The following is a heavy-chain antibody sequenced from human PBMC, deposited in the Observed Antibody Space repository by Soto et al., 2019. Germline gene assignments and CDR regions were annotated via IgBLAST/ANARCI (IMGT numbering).Heavy chain of an antibody. D-gene: IGHD2-2*01. CDR1: GFTFSRYV. CDR2: INSNGGST. CDR3: ARVPDLVYCSRTSCLSYVDY. Sequence: EVQLLESGGGLVQPGGSLRLSCIASGFTFSRYVMTWVRQAPGKGLEWVSTINSNGGSTYYADSVKGLFTLSRDNSKNSLYLQMNSLRAEDTAVYFCARVPDLVYCSRTSCLSYVDYWGQGALVTVAS. J-gene: IGHJ4*02. V-gene: IGHV3-23*01.